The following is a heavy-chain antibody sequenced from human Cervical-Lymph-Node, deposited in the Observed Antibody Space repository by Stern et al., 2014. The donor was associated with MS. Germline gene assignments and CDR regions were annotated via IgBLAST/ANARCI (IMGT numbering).Heavy chain of an antibody. CDR2: IIPILGIA. V-gene: IGHV1-69*01. CDR1: GGTFNVYA. J-gene: IGHJ6*02. Sequence: QVQLVQSGAEVKKPGSSVKVSCQASGGTFNVYAINWLRQAPGQGLEWMGGIIPILGIANYAQKFQGRVTITADESTRTSSMQLSSLTSNDTGVYYCARDGRHTNNYGLDVWGQGTTVTVSS. CDR3: ARDGRHTNNYGLDV.